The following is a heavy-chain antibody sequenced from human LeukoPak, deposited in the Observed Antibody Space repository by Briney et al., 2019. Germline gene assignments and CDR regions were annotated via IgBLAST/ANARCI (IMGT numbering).Heavy chain of an antibody. CDR2: ISGSGGST. Sequence: PGGPLRLSCAASGFTFSSYAMSWVRQAPGKGLEWVSAISGSGGSTYYADSVKGRFTISRDNSKNTLYLQMNSLRAEDTAVYYCAKGPGYSSYNWFDPWGQGTLVTVSS. D-gene: IGHD3-9*01. CDR3: AKGPGYSSYNWFDP. J-gene: IGHJ5*02. CDR1: GFTFSSYA. V-gene: IGHV3-23*01.